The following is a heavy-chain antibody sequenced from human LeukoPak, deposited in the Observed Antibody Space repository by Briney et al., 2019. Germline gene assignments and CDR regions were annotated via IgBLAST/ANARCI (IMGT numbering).Heavy chain of an antibody. CDR2: IYTSGST. D-gene: IGHD3-22*01. CDR3: ARAYYDSSGYYTVYYMDV. J-gene: IGHJ6*03. Sequence: WETLSLTRTVSGGSISSYYWSWIRQPAGKGLEWIGRIYTSGSTNYNPSLKSRVTMSVDTSKTQFSLKLSSVTAADTAVYYCARAYYDSSGYYTVYYMDVWGKGTTVTVSS. V-gene: IGHV4-4*07. CDR1: GGSISSYY.